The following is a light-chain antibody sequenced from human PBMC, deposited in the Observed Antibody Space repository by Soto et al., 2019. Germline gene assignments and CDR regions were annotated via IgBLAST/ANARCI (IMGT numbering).Light chain of an antibody. J-gene: IGKJ4*01. V-gene: IGKV3-20*01. Sequence: VLTQTPGTLSLSPGESATLSCRASQSISRNYLAWYQQKPGQAPRLLIFDASSRATGVPDRFSGSGSETDFTLTISRLAAEDFAVYHCQQYGTSPLTFGGGTKLEIK. CDR2: DAS. CDR1: QSISRNY. CDR3: QQYGTSPLT.